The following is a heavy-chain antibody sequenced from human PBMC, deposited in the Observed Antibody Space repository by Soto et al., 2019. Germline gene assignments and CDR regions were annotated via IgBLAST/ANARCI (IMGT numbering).Heavy chain of an antibody. CDR1: KFTFSSYA. J-gene: IGHJ6*02. CDR2: ISYDGSNK. Sequence: QVQLVESGGGVVQPGRSLRLSCAACKFTFSSYARQWVRQAPGKGLEWVAVISYDGSNKYYADSVKGRFTISRDNSKNTLYLQMNSLRAEDTAVYYCARDRLRYNWNDFPYYYYGMDVWGQGTTVTVS. D-gene: IGHD1-1*01. CDR3: ARDRLRYNWNDFPYYYYGMDV. V-gene: IGHV3-30-3*01.